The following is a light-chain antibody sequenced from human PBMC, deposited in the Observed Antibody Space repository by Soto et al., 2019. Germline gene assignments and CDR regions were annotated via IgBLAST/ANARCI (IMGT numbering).Light chain of an antibody. J-gene: IGKJ4*01. V-gene: IGKV4-1*01. CDR1: QSVLLTSNNKNY. Sequence: DIVMTQSPDSLAVSLGERATINCKSSQSVLLTSNNKNYLAWYQQKPGQPPKVLISWASTRESGVPDRFSGGGAVTDVTLTITSLQAEDVAVYYCQQYYTTLTFGGGTKVEIK. CDR2: WAS. CDR3: QQYYTTLT.